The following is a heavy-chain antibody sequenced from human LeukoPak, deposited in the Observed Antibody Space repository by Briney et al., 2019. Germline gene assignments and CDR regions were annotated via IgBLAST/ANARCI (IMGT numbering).Heavy chain of an antibody. CDR1: GYTFTSYD. D-gene: IGHD3-9*01. Sequence: GASVKVSCKASGYTFTSYDINWVRQATGQGLEWMGWMNPNSGNTGYAQKFQGRVTMTRNTSIITAYMELSSLRSEDTAVYYCARAHYDILTGYDDAFDIWGQGTMVTVSS. CDR2: MNPNSGNT. J-gene: IGHJ3*02. V-gene: IGHV1-8*01. CDR3: ARAHYDILTGYDDAFDI.